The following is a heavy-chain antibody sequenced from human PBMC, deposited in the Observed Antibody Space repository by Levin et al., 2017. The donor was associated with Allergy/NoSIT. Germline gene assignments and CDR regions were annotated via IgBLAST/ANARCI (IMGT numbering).Heavy chain of an antibody. CDR2: IENTGSP. Sequence: SETLSLTCTVSGGSISSSRYFWTWIRQSPGKGLEWIGSIENTGSPYYSPSLRTRVSISADTSKNHFSLNLSSVTAADTAVYYCARRCGGGQCLDYWGQGTLVTVAS. J-gene: IGHJ4*02. CDR3: ARRCGGGQCLDY. V-gene: IGHV4-39*02. D-gene: IGHD2-21*01. CDR1: GGSISSSRYF.